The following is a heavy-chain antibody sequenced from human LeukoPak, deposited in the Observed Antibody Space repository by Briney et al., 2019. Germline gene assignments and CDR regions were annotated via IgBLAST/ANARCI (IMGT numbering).Heavy chain of an antibody. D-gene: IGHD5-24*01. V-gene: IGHV4-34*01. Sequence: SETLSLTCAVYGGSFSGYYWSWIRQPPGKGLEWIGEINHSGSTNYDPSLKSRVTISVDTSKNQFSLKLSSVTAAETAVYYCAREGRYRYGYNEYHSYMDIWGKGTTVTVSS. CDR1: GGSFSGYY. CDR2: INHSGST. CDR3: AREGRYRYGYNEYHSYMDI. J-gene: IGHJ6*03.